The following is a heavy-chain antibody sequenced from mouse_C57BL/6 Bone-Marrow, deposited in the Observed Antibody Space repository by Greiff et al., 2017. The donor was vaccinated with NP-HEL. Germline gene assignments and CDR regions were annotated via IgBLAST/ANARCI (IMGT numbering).Heavy chain of an antibody. V-gene: IGHV5-4*01. D-gene: IGHD1-1*02. Sequence: EVQLVESGGGLVKPGGSLKLSCAASGFTFSSYAMSWVRQTPEKRLEWVATISDGGSYTYYPDNVKGRFTISRDNAKHNLYLQMSHLKSEDTAMYYCSREDYLYYFDYWGQGTTLTVSS. CDR2: ISDGGSYT. J-gene: IGHJ2*01. CDR3: SREDYLYYFDY. CDR1: GFTFSSYA.